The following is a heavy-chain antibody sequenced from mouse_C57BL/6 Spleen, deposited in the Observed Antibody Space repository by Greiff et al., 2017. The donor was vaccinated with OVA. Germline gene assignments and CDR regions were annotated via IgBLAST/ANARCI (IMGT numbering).Heavy chain of an antibody. Sequence: QVQLQQSGPGLVQPSQSLSITCTVSGFSLTSYGVHWVRQSPGKGLEWLGVIWRGGSTDYNAAFISRLSISKDNSKSQVFFKMNSLQADDTAIYYCAREGSYGNYDFDYWGQGTTLTVSS. CDR2: IWRGGST. D-gene: IGHD2-1*01. CDR1: GFSLTSYG. CDR3: AREGSYGNYDFDY. J-gene: IGHJ2*01. V-gene: IGHV2-2*01.